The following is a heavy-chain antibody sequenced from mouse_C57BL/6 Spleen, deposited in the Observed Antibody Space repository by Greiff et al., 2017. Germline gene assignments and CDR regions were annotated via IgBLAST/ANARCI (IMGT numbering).Heavy chain of an antibody. Sequence: QVQLQQPGTELVKPGASVKLSCKASGYTFTSYWMHWVKQRPGQGLEWIGNINPSNGGTNYNEKFKSKATLTVDKSSSTAYMQLSSLTSEDYAVYYCARGDGNYPWFAYWGQGTLVTVSA. CDR2: INPSNGGT. V-gene: IGHV1-53*01. J-gene: IGHJ3*01. CDR1: GYTFTSYW. D-gene: IGHD2-1*01. CDR3: ARGDGNYPWFAY.